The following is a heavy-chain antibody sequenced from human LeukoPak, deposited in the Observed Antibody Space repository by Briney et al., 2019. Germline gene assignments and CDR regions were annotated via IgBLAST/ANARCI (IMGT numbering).Heavy chain of an antibody. V-gene: IGHV4-38-2*01. D-gene: IGHD6-13*01. J-gene: IGHJ6*03. CDR1: GYSISSGYY. CDR2: IYHSGNT. CDR3: ARQGGSSSPYYYYYMDV. Sequence: SETLSLTCAVSGYSISSGYYWGWFGQPPGKGLEWIGCIYHSGNTYYNPSLKSRVSISVDTSKNQFSLKLSSVTAADTAVYYCARQGGSSSPYYYYYMDVWGKGTTVTVSS.